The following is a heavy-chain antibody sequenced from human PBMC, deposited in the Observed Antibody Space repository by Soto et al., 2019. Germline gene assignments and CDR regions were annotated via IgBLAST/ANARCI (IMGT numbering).Heavy chain of an antibody. CDR1: GFSFSSYG. CDR2: ISYDGRNE. J-gene: IGHJ1*01. CDR3: AKTRESSGWTYFAF. Sequence: GGSLRLSCAASGFSFSSYGMHCVRQAPGKGLEWVALISYDGRNEYYADSVKGRFTFSRDNSKNTLYLQMNSLRAEDTALYYFAKTRESSGWTYFAFRGQGTLVTVSS. V-gene: IGHV3-30*18. D-gene: IGHD6-19*01.